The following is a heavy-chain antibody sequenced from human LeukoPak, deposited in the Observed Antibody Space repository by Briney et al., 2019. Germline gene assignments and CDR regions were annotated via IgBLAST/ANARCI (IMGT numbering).Heavy chain of an antibody. CDR2: IKQDGSEK. CDR1: GFTVSSNY. D-gene: IGHD5-18*01. J-gene: IGHJ4*02. CDR3: ARDAAMVQQ. V-gene: IGHV3-7*01. Sequence: GGSLRLSCAASGFTVSSNYMSWVRQAPGKGLEWVANIKQDGSEKYYVDSVKGRFTISRDNAKNSLYLQMNSLRAEDTAVYYCARDAAMVQQWGQGTLVTVSS.